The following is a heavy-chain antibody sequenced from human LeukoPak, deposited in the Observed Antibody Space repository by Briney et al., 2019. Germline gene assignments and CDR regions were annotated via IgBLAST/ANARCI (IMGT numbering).Heavy chain of an antibody. CDR1: GGSPSSGSFH. CDR3: ARTSGDGGY. D-gene: IGHD5-24*01. Sequence: SETLSLTCTVSGGSPSSGSFHWSWVRQPPGKGVEWIGYINNSGSTLYNPSLKSPVTISLDTSKSQFSLKLTSVTAADTAAYYCARTSGDGGYWGQGTPVTVSS. J-gene: IGHJ4*02. V-gene: IGHV4-61*01. CDR2: INNSGST.